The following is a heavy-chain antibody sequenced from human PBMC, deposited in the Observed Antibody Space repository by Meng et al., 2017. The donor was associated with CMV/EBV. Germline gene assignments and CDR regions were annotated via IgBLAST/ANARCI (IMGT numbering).Heavy chain of an antibody. Sequence: ASVKVPCKASGYTFTSYGISWVRQAPGQGLEWMGWISAYNGNTNYAQKLQGRVTMTTDTSTSTAYMELRSLRSDDTAVYYCARFWSGYYKRGMDVWGQGTTVTVSS. CDR1: GYTFTSYG. D-gene: IGHD3-3*01. CDR2: ISAYNGNT. CDR3: ARFWSGYYKRGMDV. V-gene: IGHV1-18*01. J-gene: IGHJ6*02.